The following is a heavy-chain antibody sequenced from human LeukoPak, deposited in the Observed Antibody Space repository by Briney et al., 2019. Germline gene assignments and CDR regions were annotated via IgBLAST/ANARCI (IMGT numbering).Heavy chain of an antibody. J-gene: IGHJ4*02. D-gene: IGHD6-19*01. V-gene: IGHV4-4*09. CDR1: GAPINRFF. CDR2: IYNCIPL. CDR3: VQTTGWPGLDY. Sequence: SETLSLTCTASGAPINRFFWTWVRQPPGKGLEWIGNIYNCIPLHFNPSLRSRVSISVDTSKSQFSLHVASVTAADTAIYYCVQTTGWPGLDYWGPGILVTVSS.